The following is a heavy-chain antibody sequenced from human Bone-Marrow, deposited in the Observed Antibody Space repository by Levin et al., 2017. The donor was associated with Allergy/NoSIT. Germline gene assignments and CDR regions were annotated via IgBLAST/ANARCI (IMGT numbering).Heavy chain of an antibody. J-gene: IGHJ4*02. Sequence: GESLKISCASSGFTFSGYWMAWVRQAPGKGLEWVANINRDGGDRYYVDSAKGRFTISRDNARNSLDLQMNSLRVEDTAVYYCARNGAWSFEFWGQGTLVTVSS. CDR3: ARNGAWSFEF. V-gene: IGHV3-7*02. CDR2: INRDGGDR. CDR1: GFTFSGYW. D-gene: IGHD2-8*01.